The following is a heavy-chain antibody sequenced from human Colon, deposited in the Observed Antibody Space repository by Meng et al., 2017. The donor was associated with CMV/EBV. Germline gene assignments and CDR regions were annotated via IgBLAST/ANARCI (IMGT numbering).Heavy chain of an antibody. J-gene: IGHJ4*02. CDR1: GVSVTSGAYH. D-gene: IGHD2/OR15-2a*01. Sequence: QVQQQVSVPGLVKHSSPLSLPCIVSGVSVTSGAYHWSWIRQSPGKGLEWIGYIYDTGITIYNPSLKSRVTIFLETSKNQFSLNLHSLTTADTAVYYCAKSRSSTPGIVDDWGQGTLVTVSS. V-gene: IGHV4-61*08. CDR2: IYDTGIT. CDR3: AKSRSSTPGIVDD.